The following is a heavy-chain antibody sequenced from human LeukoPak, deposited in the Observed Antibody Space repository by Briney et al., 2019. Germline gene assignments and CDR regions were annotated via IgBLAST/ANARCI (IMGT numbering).Heavy chain of an antibody. Sequence: ASVKVSCKASGYTFTGYYMHWVRQVPGQGLEWMGWINPNSGGTNYAQKFQGRVTMTRDTSISTAYMELSRLRSDDTAVYYCARLSGYDDAFDIWGQGTMVTVSS. CDR2: INPNSGGT. CDR3: ARLSGYDDAFDI. J-gene: IGHJ3*02. V-gene: IGHV1-2*02. CDR1: GYTFTGYY. D-gene: IGHD5-12*01.